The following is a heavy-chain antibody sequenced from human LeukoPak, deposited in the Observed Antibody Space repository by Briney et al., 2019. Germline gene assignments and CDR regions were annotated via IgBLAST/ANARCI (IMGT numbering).Heavy chain of an antibody. J-gene: IGHJ4*02. CDR2: IKSKTDGGTT. CDR3: AKDWVQAGTIIY. V-gene: IGHV3-15*01. D-gene: IGHD6-13*01. CDR1: GFTFSSYW. Sequence: QAGGSLRLSCAASGFTFSSYWMSWVRQAPGKGLEWVGRIKSKTDGGTTDYAAPVKGRFTISRDDSKNTLYLQMNSLKTEDTAVYYCAKDWVQAGTIIYWGQGTLVTVSS.